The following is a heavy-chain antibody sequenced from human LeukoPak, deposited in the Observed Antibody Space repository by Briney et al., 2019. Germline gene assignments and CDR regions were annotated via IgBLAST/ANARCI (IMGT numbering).Heavy chain of an antibody. CDR3: ARSTVVAATLCPDY. V-gene: IGHV1-2*02. D-gene: IGHD2-15*01. J-gene: IGHJ4*02. CDR1: GYTFTGYY. Sequence: ASVKVSCKASGYTFTGYYMHWVRQAPGQGLEWMGWINPNSGGTNYAQKFQGRVTMTRDTSISTAYMELSRPRSDDTAVYYCARSTVVAATLCPDYWGQGTLVTVSS. CDR2: INPNSGGT.